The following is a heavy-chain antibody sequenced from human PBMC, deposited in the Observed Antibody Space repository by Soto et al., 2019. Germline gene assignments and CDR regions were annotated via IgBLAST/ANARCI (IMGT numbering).Heavy chain of an antibody. CDR2: ISGSGGRT. CDR1: GFTFRNYA. Sequence: EVQLLESGGNLIQPGGSLRLSCAASGFTFRNYAMNWVRQAPGAGPEWVSGISGSGGRTYYADSVKGRFTISRDNSNNALILQMNGLRAEDTALYYCAKDPNGDYVGALDIWGRGTMVTVSS. V-gene: IGHV3-23*01. D-gene: IGHD4-17*01. J-gene: IGHJ3*02. CDR3: AKDPNGDYVGALDI.